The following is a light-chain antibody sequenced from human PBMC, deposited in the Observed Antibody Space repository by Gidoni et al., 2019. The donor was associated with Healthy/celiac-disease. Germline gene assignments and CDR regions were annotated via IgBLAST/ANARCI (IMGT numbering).Light chain of an antibody. CDR3: QQYYSTPVT. V-gene: IGKV4-1*01. J-gene: IGKJ1*01. CDR2: WAS. CDR1: QSVLYSSNNKNY. Sequence: DIVMTQSPDSLAVSLGERATINCKSSQSVLYSSNNKNYLAWYQQKPGQPPKLLLYWASTRESGVPDRFSGSWSGTDFTLTISSLQAEDVAVYYCQQYYSTPVTFGQGTKVEIK.